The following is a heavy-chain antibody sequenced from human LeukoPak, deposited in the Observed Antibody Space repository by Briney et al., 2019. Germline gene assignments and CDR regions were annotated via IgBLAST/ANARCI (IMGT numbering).Heavy chain of an antibody. Sequence: SETLSLTCAVYGGSFSGYYWSWIRQPPGKGLEWIGEINHSGSTNYNPSLKSRVTISVDTSKNQFSLKLSSVTAADTAVYYCARGGGYYDSSVYFDYWGQGTLVTVSS. CDR2: INHSGST. CDR1: GGSFSGYY. J-gene: IGHJ4*02. V-gene: IGHV4-34*01. CDR3: ARGGGYYDSSVYFDY. D-gene: IGHD3-22*01.